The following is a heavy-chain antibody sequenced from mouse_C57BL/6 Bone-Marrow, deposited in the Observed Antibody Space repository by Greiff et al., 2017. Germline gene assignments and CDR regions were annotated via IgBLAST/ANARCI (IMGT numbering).Heavy chain of an antibody. V-gene: IGHV5-16*01. J-gene: IGHJ1*03. D-gene: IGHD1-1*01. Sequence: EVTLMVSEGGLVQPGSSMKLSCTASGFTFSDYYMAWVRQVPEKGLEWVANINYDGSSTYYLDSLKSRFIISRDNAKNILYLQMSSLKSEDTATYYCAREGDYYGSDWYFDVWGTGTTVTVSS. CDR3: AREGDYYGSDWYFDV. CDR1: GFTFSDYY. CDR2: INYDGSST.